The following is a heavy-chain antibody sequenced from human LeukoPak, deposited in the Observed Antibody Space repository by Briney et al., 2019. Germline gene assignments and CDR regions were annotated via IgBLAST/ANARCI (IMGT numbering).Heavy chain of an antibody. CDR1: GYTFTSYD. Sequence: ASVKVSCKASGYTFTSYDINWVRQASGQGLEWMGWMNPNSGNTASAQKFQGRVTMTTNTSISTAYMELTGLRSEDTAMYFCARKGLLGSGKPWFEPWGQGTLVTVSS. D-gene: IGHD2-15*01. CDR3: ARKGLLGSGKPWFEP. J-gene: IGHJ5*02. CDR2: MNPNSGNT. V-gene: IGHV1-8*01.